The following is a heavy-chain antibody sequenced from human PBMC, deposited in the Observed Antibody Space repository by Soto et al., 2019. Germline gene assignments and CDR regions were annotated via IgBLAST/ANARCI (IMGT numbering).Heavy chain of an antibody. CDR1: GFTFSSYA. CDR3: ARDLGVVTDYGGMDV. D-gene: IGHD3-3*01. V-gene: IGHV3-30-3*01. CDR2: ISYDGSNK. J-gene: IGHJ6*02. Sequence: QVQLVESGGGVVQPGRSLRLSCAASGFTFSSYAMHWVRQAPGKGLEWVAVISYDGSNKYYADSVKGRFTISRDNSKNTLYLQVNSLRAEDMAVYYCARDLGVVTDYGGMDVWGQGTTVTVSS.